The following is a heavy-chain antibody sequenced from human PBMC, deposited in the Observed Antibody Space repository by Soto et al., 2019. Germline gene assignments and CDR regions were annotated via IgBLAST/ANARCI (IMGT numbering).Heavy chain of an antibody. CDR1: GGSISSSSYY. J-gene: IGHJ3*02. Sequence: QLQLQESGPGLVKPSETLSLTCTVSGGSISSSSYYWGWIRQPPGKGLEWIGSIYYSGSTYYNPSLKSRVTISVDTSKNQCSLKLSSVTAADTAVYYCASPGASYDYIWGSYRDAFDIWGQGTMVTVSS. CDR2: IYYSGST. V-gene: IGHV4-39*01. CDR3: ASPGASYDYIWGSYRDAFDI. D-gene: IGHD3-16*02.